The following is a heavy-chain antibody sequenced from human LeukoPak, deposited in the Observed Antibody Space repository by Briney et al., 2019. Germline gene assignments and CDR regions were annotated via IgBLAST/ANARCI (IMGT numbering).Heavy chain of an antibody. CDR1: GFTFSSYS. D-gene: IGHD2-2*02. Sequence: GGSLRLSCAASGFTFSSYSMNWVRQAPGKGLEWVSSISSSSSYIYYADSVKGRFTISRDNAKNSLYLQMNSLRAEDTAVYYCATRCSSTSCYTGGLDYWGQGTLVTVSS. V-gene: IGHV3-21*04. CDR3: ATRCSSTSCYTGGLDY. J-gene: IGHJ4*02. CDR2: ISSSSSYI.